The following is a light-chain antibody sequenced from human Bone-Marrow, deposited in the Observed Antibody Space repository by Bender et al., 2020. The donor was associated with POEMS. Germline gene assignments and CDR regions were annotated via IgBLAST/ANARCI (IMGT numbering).Light chain of an antibody. CDR1: GSDVGAFDY. Sequence: QSALTQPASVSGSPGQSITISCTGSGSDVGAFDYVSWYQQHPGKAPKLIIYNVGSRPSGVSDRLSGSKSGNAASLVISGLQTEDEAHYYCSAFTISNSVIFGGGTMLTVL. V-gene: IGLV2-14*03. CDR2: NVG. J-gene: IGLJ2*01. CDR3: SAFTISNSVI.